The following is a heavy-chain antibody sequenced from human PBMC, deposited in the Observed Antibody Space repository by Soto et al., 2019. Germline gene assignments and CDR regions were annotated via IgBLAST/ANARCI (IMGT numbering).Heavy chain of an antibody. J-gene: IGHJ6*02. CDR2: IIPIFGTA. CDR1: GGTFSSYA. CDR3: ARGDYDILTGYYPSGMDV. Sequence: QVQLVQSGAEVKKPGSSVKVSCKASGGTFSSYAISWVRQAPGQGLEWMGGIIPIFGTANYAQKFQGRVTITADESTSTAYMELSSLRSEDTDVYYCARGDYDILTGYYPSGMDVWGQGTTVTVSS. D-gene: IGHD3-9*01. V-gene: IGHV1-69*01.